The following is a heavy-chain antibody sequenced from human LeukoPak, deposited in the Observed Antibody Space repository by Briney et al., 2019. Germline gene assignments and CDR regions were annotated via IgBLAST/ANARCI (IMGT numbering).Heavy chain of an antibody. J-gene: IGHJ4*02. Sequence: PSETLSLTCTVSGGSISSSSYYWGWIRQPPGKGLEWIGYIYHSGSTYYNPSLKSRVTISVDRSKNQFSLKLSSVTAADTAVYYCARDTGGFDYWGQGTLVTVSS. CDR2: IYHSGST. CDR3: ARDTGGFDY. CDR1: GGSISSSSYY. V-gene: IGHV4-30-2*01. D-gene: IGHD3-10*01.